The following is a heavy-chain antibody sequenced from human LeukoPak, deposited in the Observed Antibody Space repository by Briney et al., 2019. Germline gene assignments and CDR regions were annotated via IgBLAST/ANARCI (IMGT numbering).Heavy chain of an antibody. CDR2: ISGSGGST. V-gene: IGHV3-23*01. Sequence: GGSLRLSCAASGFTFSSYAMSWVRQAPGKGLEWVSTISGSGGSTYYADSVKGRFTISRDNSKNTLYLQMSSLRAEDTAVYYCAKARYYYGSGSYLDYWGQGTLVTVSS. CDR1: GFTFSSYA. CDR3: AKARYYYGSGSYLDY. J-gene: IGHJ4*02. D-gene: IGHD3-10*01.